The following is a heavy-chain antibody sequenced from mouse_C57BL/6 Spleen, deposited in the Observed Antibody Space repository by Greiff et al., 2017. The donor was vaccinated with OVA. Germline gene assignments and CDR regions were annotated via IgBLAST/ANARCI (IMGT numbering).Heavy chain of an antibody. Sequence: QVQLQQSGPELVKPGASVKISCKASGYAFSSSWMNWVKQRPGKGLEWIGRIYPGDGDTNYTGKFKGKATLTADKSTSTAYMQLSNLKSEDSAVYFCARETYDAYYFDYWGQGTTLTVSS. V-gene: IGHV1-82*01. J-gene: IGHJ2*01. D-gene: IGHD2-12*01. CDR2: IYPGDGDT. CDR1: GYAFSSSW. CDR3: ARETYDAYYFDY.